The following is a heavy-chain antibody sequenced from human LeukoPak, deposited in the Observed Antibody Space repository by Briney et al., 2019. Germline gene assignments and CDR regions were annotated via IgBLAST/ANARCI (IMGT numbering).Heavy chain of an antibody. CDR1: GYTFNSYG. CDR3: AKDNDPRAYSAYDSYDY. D-gene: IGHD5-12*01. CDR2: IDPSNGNI. J-gene: IGHJ4*02. Sequence: ASVKVSCKASGYTFNSYGICWVRQAPGQGLEWIGWIDPSNGNIKYAEKLQGRVTMTTDTSTSTAYMDLRSLRSDDTAVYYCAKDNDPRAYSAYDSYDYWGQGTLVTASS. V-gene: IGHV1-18*01.